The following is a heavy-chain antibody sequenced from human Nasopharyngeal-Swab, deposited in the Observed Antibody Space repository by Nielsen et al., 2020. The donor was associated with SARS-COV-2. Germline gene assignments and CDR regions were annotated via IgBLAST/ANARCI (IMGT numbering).Heavy chain of an antibody. V-gene: IGHV3-30*18. D-gene: IGHD3-10*01. CDR3: AKDPRDGLLWFGEIYGYFDY. CDR2: ISYDGSNK. J-gene: IGHJ4*02. CDR1: GFTFSSYW. Sequence: GESLKISCAASGFTFSSYWMHWVRQAPGKGLEWVAVISYDGSNKYYADSVKGRFTISRDNSKNTLYLQMNSLRAEDTAVYYCAKDPRDGLLWFGEIYGYFDYWGQGTLVTVSS.